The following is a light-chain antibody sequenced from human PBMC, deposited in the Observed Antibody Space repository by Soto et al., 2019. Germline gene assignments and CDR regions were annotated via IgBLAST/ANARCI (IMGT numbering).Light chain of an antibody. CDR2: GAS. J-gene: IGKJ5*01. Sequence: EIVMTQSPGTLSLSPGETATLSCRASQSVSSNYVAWFHQKPGQAPRLLIYGASTRATGIPDRFSGSGSGTDFTLTISRLEPEDFAVYYCQQYGSSPSITFGQGTRLEIK. CDR3: QQYGSSPSIT. CDR1: QSVSSNY. V-gene: IGKV3-20*01.